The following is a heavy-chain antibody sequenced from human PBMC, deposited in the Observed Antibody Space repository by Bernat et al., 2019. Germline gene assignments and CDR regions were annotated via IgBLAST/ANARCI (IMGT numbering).Heavy chain of an antibody. V-gene: IGHV4-39*01. CDR1: GGSISSSDYY. Sequence: QLQLQESGPGLVKPSEALSLTCTVSGGSISSSDYYWDWIRQPPGKGLEWIGSFYYSGSTYYNPSLKSRVTISVDTSKKQFTLKLSSVTAADTAVYYCAQRAGDTGAFDIWGQGTMVTVSS. CDR2: FYYSGST. D-gene: IGHD7-27*01. J-gene: IGHJ3*02. CDR3: AQRAGDTGAFDI.